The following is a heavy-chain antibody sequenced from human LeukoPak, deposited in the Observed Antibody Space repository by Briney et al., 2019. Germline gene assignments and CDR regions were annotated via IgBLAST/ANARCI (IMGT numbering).Heavy chain of an antibody. J-gene: IGHJ4*02. Sequence: PGGSLRLSRAASGFTFSSYAMSWVRQAPGKGLEWVSAISGSGGSTYYADSVKGRFTISRDNSKNTLYLQMNSLRAEDTAVYYCAKDRAAAGKAPFDYWGQGTLVTVSS. CDR1: GFTFSSYA. CDR2: ISGSGGST. V-gene: IGHV3-23*01. CDR3: AKDRAAAGKAPFDY. D-gene: IGHD6-13*01.